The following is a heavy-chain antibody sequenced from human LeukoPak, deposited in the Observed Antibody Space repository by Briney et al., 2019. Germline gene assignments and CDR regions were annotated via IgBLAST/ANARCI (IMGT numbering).Heavy chain of an antibody. CDR1: GGSISSYY. CDR3: ARFAYCGGHCWYYFDY. D-gene: IGHD2-21*02. Sequence: SETLSLTCTVSGGSISSYYWSWIRQPPGKGLEWIGYIYSSGSTNYNPSLKSRITISVDTSKNQFSLKLSSVTAADTAVYYCARFAYCGGHCWYYFDYWGQGTLVTVSS. J-gene: IGHJ4*02. CDR2: IYSSGST. V-gene: IGHV4-59*01.